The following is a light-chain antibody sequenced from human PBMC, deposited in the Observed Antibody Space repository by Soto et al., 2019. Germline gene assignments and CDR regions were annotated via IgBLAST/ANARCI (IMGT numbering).Light chain of an antibody. CDR3: QQYHNWPPIT. J-gene: IGKJ5*01. CDR1: QSLSNSSY. CDR2: AAS. Sequence: SQSPGTLSLSPGERAPLSSRTRQSLSNSSYLAWYQQKPGQAPRLLIYAASTRATGIPVRFSGSGSGTEFTLTISSLQSEDSAIYYCQQYHNWPPITFGQGTRLEIK. V-gene: IGKV3-15*01.